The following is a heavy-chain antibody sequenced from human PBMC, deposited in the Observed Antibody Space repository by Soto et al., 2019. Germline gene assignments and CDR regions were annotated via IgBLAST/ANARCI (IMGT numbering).Heavy chain of an antibody. D-gene: IGHD3-10*01. CDR3: AKGXYYGSGSYYTLYYGMDV. CDR1: GFTFSSYG. J-gene: IGHJ6*02. CDR2: ISYDGSNK. Sequence: GGSLRLSCAASGFTFSSYGMHWVRQAPGKGLEWVAVISYDGSNKYYADSVKGRFTISRDNSKNTLYLQMNSLRAEDTAVYYCAKGXYYGSGSYYTLYYGMDVWGQGTTVTVSS. V-gene: IGHV3-30*18.